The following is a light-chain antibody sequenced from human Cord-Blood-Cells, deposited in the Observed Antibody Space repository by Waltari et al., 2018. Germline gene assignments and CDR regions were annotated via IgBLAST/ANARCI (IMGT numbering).Light chain of an antibody. CDR2: GKN. Sequence: SSELTQDPAVSVALGQTVRITCQGDSLRSYNASWYQQNPGQAPVLVIYGKNNRPSGIPDRFSGSSSGNTASLTITGAQAEDEADYYCNSRDSSGNHLVFGGGTKLTVL. CDR1: SLRSYN. CDR3: NSRDSSGNHLV. V-gene: IGLV3-19*01. J-gene: IGLJ3*02.